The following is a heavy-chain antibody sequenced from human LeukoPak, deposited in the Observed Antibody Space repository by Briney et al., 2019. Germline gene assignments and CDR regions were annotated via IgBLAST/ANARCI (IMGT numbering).Heavy chain of an antibody. Sequence: VASVKVSCKASGYTFSGYYMHWVRQAPGQGLEWMGWISAYNGNTNYAQKLQGRVTMTTDTSTSTAYMELRSLRSDDTAVYYCARARTEYYYDSSGWYFDLWGRGTLVTVSS. CDR1: GYTFSGYY. J-gene: IGHJ2*01. CDR3: ARARTEYYYDSSGWYFDL. CDR2: ISAYNGNT. D-gene: IGHD3-22*01. V-gene: IGHV1-18*04.